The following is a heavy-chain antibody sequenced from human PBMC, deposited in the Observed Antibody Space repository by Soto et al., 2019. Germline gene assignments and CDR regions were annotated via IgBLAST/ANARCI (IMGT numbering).Heavy chain of an antibody. J-gene: IGHJ4*02. CDR1: GGSISSGDYY. CDR2: IYYSGST. CDR3: ARGYSSSSDFDY. Sequence: SETLSLTCTVSGGSISSGDYYWSWIRQPPGKGLEWIGYIYYSGSTYYNPSLKSRVTISVDTSKNQFSLKLSSVTAADTAVYYCARGYSSSSDFDYWGQGTLVTVSS. V-gene: IGHV4-30-4*01. D-gene: IGHD6-6*01.